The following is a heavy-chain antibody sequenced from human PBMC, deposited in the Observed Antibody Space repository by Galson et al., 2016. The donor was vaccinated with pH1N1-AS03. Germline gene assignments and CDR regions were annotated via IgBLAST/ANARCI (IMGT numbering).Heavy chain of an antibody. CDR3: ARESLYGGYYFDY. Sequence: SLRLSCAASGFTISNFGMLWVRQAPGQGLEWVAIISFDGTNKYYADSVKGRFSISRDNSKNTVSLQMNSLRAEDTAVYLCARESLYGGYYFDYWGQGALVTVSS. CDR2: ISFDGTNK. J-gene: IGHJ4*02. CDR1: GFTISNFG. V-gene: IGHV3-30*03. D-gene: IGHD2-8*01.